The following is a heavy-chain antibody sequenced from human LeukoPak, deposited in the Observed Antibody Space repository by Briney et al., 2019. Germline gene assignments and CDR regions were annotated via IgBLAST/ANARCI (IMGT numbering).Heavy chain of an antibody. Sequence: PGGSLRLSCAASGFTFSDHYMDWVRQAPGKGLEWVGRTRNKANSYATEYAASVKGRFTISRDDSKNSLYLQMNSLKTEDTAVYYCARVSSGYYDFDYWGQGTLVTVSS. V-gene: IGHV3-72*01. D-gene: IGHD3-22*01. CDR2: TRNKANSYAT. J-gene: IGHJ4*02. CDR1: GFTFSDHY. CDR3: ARVSSGYYDFDY.